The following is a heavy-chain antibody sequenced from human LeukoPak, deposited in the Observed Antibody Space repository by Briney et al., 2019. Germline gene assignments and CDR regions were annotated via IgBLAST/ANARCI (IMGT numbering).Heavy chain of an antibody. Sequence: SETLSLTCTVSGGSVSSGSYYWSWIRQPPGKRLEWIGYISYTGTTNHNPSLRSRVTISVDMSKNQISLKLNSVTAADTAVYHCASPSGGKYRDDALDIWGQGTMVTVSS. CDR3: ASPSGGKYRDDALDI. D-gene: IGHD2-2*01. V-gene: IGHV4-61*01. J-gene: IGHJ3*02. CDR2: ISYTGTT. CDR1: GGSVSSGSYY.